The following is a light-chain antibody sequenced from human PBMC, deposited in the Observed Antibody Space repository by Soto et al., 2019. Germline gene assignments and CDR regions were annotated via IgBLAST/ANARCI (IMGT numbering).Light chain of an antibody. J-gene: IGKJ5*01. Sequence: EIVMTQSPGTLSLSPGERSTLSCSSSRDVSSGLLAWYQQKPGQAPRLLIYGASSRATGIPDRFSGSGSGTDFTLTISRLEPEDFALYHCQQYGSASITFGQGTRLEI. CDR3: QQYGSASIT. CDR2: GAS. V-gene: IGKV3-20*01. CDR1: RDVSSGL.